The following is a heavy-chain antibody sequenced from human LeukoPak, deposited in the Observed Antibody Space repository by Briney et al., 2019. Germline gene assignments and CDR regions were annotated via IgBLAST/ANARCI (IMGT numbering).Heavy chain of an antibody. CDR2: IYYSEST. Sequence: PSETLSLTCTVSGGSISSGDYYWSWIRQPPGKGLEWIGYIYYSESTYYNPSLKSRLTISVDTSKNQFSLKLSSVTAADTAVYYCARKRRDGYNLGYFDYWGQGTLVTVSS. CDR1: GGSISSGDYY. V-gene: IGHV4-30-4*08. CDR3: ARKRRDGYNLGYFDY. J-gene: IGHJ4*02. D-gene: IGHD5-24*01.